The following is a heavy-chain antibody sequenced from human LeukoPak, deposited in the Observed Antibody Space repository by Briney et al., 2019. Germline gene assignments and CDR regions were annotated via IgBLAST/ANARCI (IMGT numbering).Heavy chain of an antibody. J-gene: IGHJ3*02. CDR1: GGSVSRSPYY. V-gene: IGHV4-39*07. CDR3: ARGFRGGDYRGFDAFDI. CDR2: IFHSGSA. Sequence: SETLSLTCTVSGGSVSRSPYYWGWIRQSPGKGLEYIGSIFHSGSAYYNPSLKSRVTISVDTSKKQFSLRLNSVTAVDTAVYYCARGFRGGDYRGFDAFDIWGQGTMVTVSS. D-gene: IGHD4-17*01.